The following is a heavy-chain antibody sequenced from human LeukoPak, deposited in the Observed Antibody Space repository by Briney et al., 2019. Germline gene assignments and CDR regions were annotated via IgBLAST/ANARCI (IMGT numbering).Heavy chain of an antibody. J-gene: IGHJ4*02. D-gene: IGHD7-27*01. CDR3: ARIVTLTGEVRVAY. Sequence: ASVKVSCKASGYTFTGYYMHWVRQASGQGLEWMGWINPNSGGTKYAQKFQGRVTMTRDTSISTAYMELSSLRSDDTAVYYCARIVTLTGEVRVAYWGQGTLVKVSS. CDR1: GYTFTGYY. V-gene: IGHV1-2*02. CDR2: INPNSGGT.